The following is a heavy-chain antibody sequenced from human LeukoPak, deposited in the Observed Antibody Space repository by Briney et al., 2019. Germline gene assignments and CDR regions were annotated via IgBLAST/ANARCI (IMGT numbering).Heavy chain of an antibody. Sequence: QTGGSMRLSCAASGFTFSSYGMHWVRQAPGKGLEWVAVIWYDGTDKYYGDSVKGRFTISRDNSKNTLFLQMNSLRAEDTALYYCAREASLSGCYFDYWGQGTLVTDSS. V-gene: IGHV3-33*01. CDR3: AREASLSGCYFDY. CDR1: GFTFSSYG. CDR2: IWYDGTDK. J-gene: IGHJ4*02. D-gene: IGHD5-12*01.